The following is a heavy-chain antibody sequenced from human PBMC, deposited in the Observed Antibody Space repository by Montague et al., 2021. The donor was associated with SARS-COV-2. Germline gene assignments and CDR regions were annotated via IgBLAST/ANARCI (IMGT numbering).Heavy chain of an antibody. CDR1: SGSIISSGYY. V-gene: IGHV4-39*02. D-gene: IGHD3-10*01. CDR2: IYYSGTT. Sequence: SETLSLTCSVSSGSIISSGYYWGWIRQPPGKDLEWIGNIYYSGTTYYNPSLQSRGTISVDTSKNHLSLRLSSVTAADTAVYFCARGMIRGVTTPFDYWGQGSLVTLSS. J-gene: IGHJ4*02. CDR3: ARGMIRGVTTPFDY.